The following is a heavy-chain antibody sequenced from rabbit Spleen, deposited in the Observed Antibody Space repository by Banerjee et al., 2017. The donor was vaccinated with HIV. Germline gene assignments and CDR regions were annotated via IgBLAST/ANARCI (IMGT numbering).Heavy chain of an antibody. J-gene: IGHJ4*01. CDR3: ARDSAGREDFNL. D-gene: IGHD4-2*01. CDR1: GLDFSSSYW. CDR2: IDVTKSGNT. V-gene: IGHV1S40*01. Sequence: QSLEESGGDLVKPGASLTLTCKASGLDFSSSYWICWVRQAPGKGLEWIACIDVTKSGNTYYATWAKGRFTISKTSSTTVTLQMTSLTAADTATYFCARDSAGREDFNLWGQGTLVTVS.